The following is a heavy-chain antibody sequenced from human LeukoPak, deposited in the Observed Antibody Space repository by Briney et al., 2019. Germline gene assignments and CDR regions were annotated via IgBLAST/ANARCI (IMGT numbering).Heavy chain of an antibody. J-gene: IGHJ4*02. D-gene: IGHD1-26*01. V-gene: IGHV4-38-2*02. CDR1: GYSISSGYY. Sequence: KPSETLSLTCTVSGYSISSGYYWGWIRQPPGKGLEWIGSIYHSGSTYCNPSLKSRVTMSVDTSKNQFSLKLRSVTAADTAVYYCARGKSRGSHIDYWGQGTLVTVSS. CDR2: IYHSGST. CDR3: ARGKSRGSHIDY.